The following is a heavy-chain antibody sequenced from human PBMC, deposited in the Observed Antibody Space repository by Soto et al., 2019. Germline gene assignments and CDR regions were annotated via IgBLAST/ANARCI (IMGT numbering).Heavy chain of an antibody. V-gene: IGHV1-69*12. D-gene: IGHD1-1*01. CDR2: IIPIFGTA. Sequence: QVQLVQSGAEVQKPGSSVKVSCKASGGTFSSYAISWVRQAPGQGLEWMGGIIPIFGTANHAQKFQGRVTITADESTSTAYMELSSLRPEDTAVYYYAIAGRERRPVEGYWGQGTLVTVSS. J-gene: IGHJ4*02. CDR1: GGTFSSYA. CDR3: AIAGRERRPVEGY.